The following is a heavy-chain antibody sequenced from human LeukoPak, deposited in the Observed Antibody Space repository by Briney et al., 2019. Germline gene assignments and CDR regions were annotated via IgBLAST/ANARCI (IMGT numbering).Heavy chain of an antibody. Sequence: SETLSLTCTVSGGSLSSHYWSWIRQPPGKGLEWIAYLLDSVNTKDNPSLQSRLTLSADTSKNRFSLRLTSVTAADTAVYYCATLKRGSIYGYFDFWGQGIKVTVSS. CDR1: GGSLSSHY. V-gene: IGHV4-59*11. CDR3: ATLKRGSIYGYFDF. CDR2: LLDSVNT. J-gene: IGHJ4*02. D-gene: IGHD5-18*01.